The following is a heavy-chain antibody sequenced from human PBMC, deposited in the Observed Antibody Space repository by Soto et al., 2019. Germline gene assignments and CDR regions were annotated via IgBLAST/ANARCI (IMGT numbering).Heavy chain of an antibody. CDR2: INAGNGNT. CDR1: GYTFTSYA. V-gene: IGHV1-3*01. CDR3: ARDRYYYDSSGYYQPS. Sequence: ASVKVXCKASGYTFTSYAMHWVRQAPGQRLEWMGWINAGNGNTKYSQKFQGRVTITRDTSASTAYMELRSLRSDDTAVYYCARDRYYYDSSGYYQPSWGQGTLVTVSS. D-gene: IGHD3-22*01. J-gene: IGHJ4*02.